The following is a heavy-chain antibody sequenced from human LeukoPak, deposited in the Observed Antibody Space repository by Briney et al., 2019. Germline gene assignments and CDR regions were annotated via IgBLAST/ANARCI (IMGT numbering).Heavy chain of an antibody. CDR1: GYTLTELS. CDR3: ATGYYDSSGYYYGSKFDY. J-gene: IGHJ4*02. V-gene: IGHV1-24*01. CDR2: FDPEDGET. D-gene: IGHD3-22*01. Sequence: ASVKVSCKVSGYTLTELSMHWVRQAPGKGLEWMGGFDPEDGETIYAQKFQGRVTMTEDTSTDTAYMELSSLRSEDTAVYYCATGYYDSSGYYYGSKFDYWGQGTLVTVSS.